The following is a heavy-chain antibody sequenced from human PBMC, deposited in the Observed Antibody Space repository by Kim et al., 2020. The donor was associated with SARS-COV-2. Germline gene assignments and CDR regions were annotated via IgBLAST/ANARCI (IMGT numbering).Heavy chain of an antibody. J-gene: IGHJ4*02. CDR3: AKVTSGNSSGDY. Sequence: GGSLRLSCAASGFTFSSYGMHWVRQAPGKGLEWVAVISCDGSNKYYADSVKGRFTISRDNSKNTLYLQMNSLRAEDTAVYYCAKVTSGNSSGDYWGQGTLVTVSS. CDR2: ISCDGSNK. V-gene: IGHV3-30*18. D-gene: IGHD6-25*01. CDR1: GFTFSSYG.